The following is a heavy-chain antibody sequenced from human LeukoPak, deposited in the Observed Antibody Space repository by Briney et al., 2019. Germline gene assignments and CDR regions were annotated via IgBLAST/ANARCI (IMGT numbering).Heavy chain of an antibody. V-gene: IGHV4-39*01. CDR3: ARPSYDFWSGYYTEAFDI. CDR1: GGSISSSSYY. D-gene: IGHD3-3*01. CDR2: IYYSGST. J-gene: IGHJ3*02. Sequence: PSETLSLTCTVSGGSISSSSYYWGWIRQPPGKGLEWIGSIYYSGSTYHNPSLKSRVTISVDTSKNQFSLKLSSVTAADTAAYYCARPSYDFWSGYYTEAFDIWGQGTMVTVSS.